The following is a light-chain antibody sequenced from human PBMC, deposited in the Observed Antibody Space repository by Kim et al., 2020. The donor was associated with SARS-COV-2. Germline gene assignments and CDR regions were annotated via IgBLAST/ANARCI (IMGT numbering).Light chain of an antibody. J-gene: IGLJ2*01. CDR2: YDT. Sequence: PGKTARISCGGNNIGDYRVHWYQQRPGQAPILVIYYDTLRPSGIPERFSGSNSGSTVTLTISRVEAGDEADYYCQVWDTSGDRVVFGGGTKLIVL. CDR3: QVWDTSGDRVV. V-gene: IGLV3-21*04. CDR1: NIGDYR.